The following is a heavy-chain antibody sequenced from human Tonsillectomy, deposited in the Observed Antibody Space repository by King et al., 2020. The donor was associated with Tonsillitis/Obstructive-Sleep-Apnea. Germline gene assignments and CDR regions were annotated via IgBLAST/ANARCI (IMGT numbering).Heavy chain of an antibody. CDR1: GYTFTSYC. J-gene: IGHJ6*03. Sequence: QLVQSGAEVKKPGASVKVSCKASGYTFTSYCMHWVRQAPGQGLEWMGIINPSGGSTSYAQKFQGRVTMTRDTSTSTVYMGLSSRTSEDTAVYYCSRAPYSSRNYYYMDVWGKGTTVTVSS. CDR2: INPSGGST. D-gene: IGHD6-19*01. V-gene: IGHV1-46*01. CDR3: SRAPYSSRNYYYMDV.